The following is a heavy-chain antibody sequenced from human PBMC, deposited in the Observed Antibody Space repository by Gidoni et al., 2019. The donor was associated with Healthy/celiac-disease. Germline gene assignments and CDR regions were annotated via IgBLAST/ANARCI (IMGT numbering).Heavy chain of an antibody. Sequence: EVQLVESGGGLVPPGGSLRLSCAAFGFTFSSYWMSWVRQAPGKGLEWVANIKQDGSEKYYVDSVKGRFTISRDNAKNSLYLQMNSLRAEDTAVYYCARVPVYCSSTSCSYWGQGTLVTVSS. CDR1: GFTFSSYW. CDR3: ARVPVYCSSTSCSY. CDR2: IKQDGSEK. V-gene: IGHV3-7*01. D-gene: IGHD2-2*01. J-gene: IGHJ4*02.